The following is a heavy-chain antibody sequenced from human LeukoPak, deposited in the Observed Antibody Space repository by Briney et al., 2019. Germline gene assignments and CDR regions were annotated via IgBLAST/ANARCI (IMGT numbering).Heavy chain of an antibody. CDR3: ARDFSSSSTVYYYYYMDV. CDR1: GFTFGTYE. D-gene: IGHD6-6*01. Sequence: TPGGSLRLSCAASGFTFGTYEMNWVRQAPGKGLEWVSSISSSSSYIYYADSVKGRFTISRDNAKNSLYLQMNSLRAEDTAIYYCARDFSSSSTVYYYYYMDVWGKGTTVTVSS. J-gene: IGHJ6*03. CDR2: ISSSSSYI. V-gene: IGHV3-21*04.